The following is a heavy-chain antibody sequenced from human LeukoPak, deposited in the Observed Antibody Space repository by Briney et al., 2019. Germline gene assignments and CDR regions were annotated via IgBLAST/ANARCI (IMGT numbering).Heavy chain of an antibody. D-gene: IGHD2-21*01. CDR1: GDSLSSNSAA. Sequence: SETLSLTCAISGDSLSSNSAAWNWIRQSPSRGLEWLGRTYYRSKWYNDYAVSVKSRITINPDTSKNQFSLQLNSVTPEDTAVYYCAIDHPEGVDVGFDYWGQGTLVTVSS. V-gene: IGHV6-1*01. J-gene: IGHJ4*02. CDR3: AIDHPEGVDVGFDY. CDR2: TYYRSKWYN.